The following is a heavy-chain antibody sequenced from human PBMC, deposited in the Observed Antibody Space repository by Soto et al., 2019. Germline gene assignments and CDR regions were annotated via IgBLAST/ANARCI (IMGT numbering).Heavy chain of an antibody. D-gene: IGHD3-16*02. CDR1: GYTFTSYG. CDR2: ISAYNGNT. Sequence: QVQLVQSGAEVKKPGASVKVSCKASGYTFTSYGISWVRQAPGQGLEWMGWISAYNGNTNYAQKLQGRVTMTTDTSTITAYMELRSLRSADTAVYYCARDRVITFGGVIGSDAFDIWGQGTMVTVSS. CDR3: ARDRVITFGGVIGSDAFDI. V-gene: IGHV1-18*04. J-gene: IGHJ3*02.